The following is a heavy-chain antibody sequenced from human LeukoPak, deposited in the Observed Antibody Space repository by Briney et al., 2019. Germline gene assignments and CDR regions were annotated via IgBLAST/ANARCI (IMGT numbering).Heavy chain of an antibody. J-gene: IGHJ4*02. D-gene: IGHD5-18*01. CDR2: IIPIFGTA. CDR3: ASGLTSIPVDTPYAFDY. V-gene: IGHV1-69*13. CDR1: GGTFSSYA. Sequence: SVKVSCKASGGTFSSYAISWVRQAPGQGLEWMGGIIPIFGTANYAQKFQGRVTITAYESTSTAYMELSSLRSEDTAVYYCASGLTSIPVDTPYAFDYWGQGTLVTVSS.